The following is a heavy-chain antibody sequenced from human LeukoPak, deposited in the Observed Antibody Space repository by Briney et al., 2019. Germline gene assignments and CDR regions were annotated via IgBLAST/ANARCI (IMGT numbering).Heavy chain of an antibody. CDR2: IGTAGDT. Sequence: GGSLTLSCSASGFTFSSYDMHWVRQATGKGREWVSAIGTAGDTYYPGSVKGRFTISRENAKNSLYLQMNSLRAGDTAVYYCARAPPMLYADYYGMDVWGQGTTVTVSS. D-gene: IGHD2-8*01. CDR3: ARAPPMLYADYYGMDV. CDR1: GFTFSSYD. V-gene: IGHV3-13*01. J-gene: IGHJ6*02.